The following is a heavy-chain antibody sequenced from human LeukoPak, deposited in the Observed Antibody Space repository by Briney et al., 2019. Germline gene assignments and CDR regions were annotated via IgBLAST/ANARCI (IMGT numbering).Heavy chain of an antibody. D-gene: IGHD3-22*01. Sequence: SVKDSCKSSRGTFIRYAISWVRQPPGQGVEWMGCIISIYYTSNYLQKFYDRATNPPHKSTSTAYMDPSSLTSEDTAVYYCARDPLRYNYDSSGYYYAISAESGPVDYYYYGIDVWGQGTTVTVSS. CDR3: ARDPLRYNYDSSGYYYAISAESGPVDYYYYGIDV. CDR2: IISIYYTS. J-gene: IGHJ6*02. CDR1: RGTFIRYA. V-gene: IGHV1-69*06.